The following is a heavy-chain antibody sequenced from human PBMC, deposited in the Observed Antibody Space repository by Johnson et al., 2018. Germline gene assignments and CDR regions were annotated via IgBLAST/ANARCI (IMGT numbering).Heavy chain of an antibody. CDR1: GFTFDDYA. D-gene: IGHD2-21*01. Sequence: VQLVQSGGGLVQXGRSLRLSCAASGFTFDDYAMHWVRQAPGKGLEWVSGITLNSGSIAYADSVKGRFTISRDNAKKSLYLQMNSLRPEDTALYYCAKDGVLWGSQYFHHWGQGTLVIVSS. CDR2: ITLNSGSI. CDR3: AKDGVLWGSQYFHH. J-gene: IGHJ1*01. V-gene: IGHV3-9*01.